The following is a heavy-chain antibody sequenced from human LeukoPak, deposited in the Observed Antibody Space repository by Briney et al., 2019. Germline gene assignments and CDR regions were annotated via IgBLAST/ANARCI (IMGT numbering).Heavy chain of an antibody. V-gene: IGHV3-21*01. CDR2: ISSSSSYI. CDR1: GFTFSSYS. D-gene: IGHD6-13*01. Sequence: GESLRLSCAASGFTFSSYSMNWVRQAPGKGLEWVSSISSSSSYIYYADSVKGRFTISRDNAKNSLYLQMNSLRAEDTAVYYCARDWPTIAAAGTIPEYFQHWGQGTLVTVSS. CDR3: ARDWPTIAAAGTIPEYFQH. J-gene: IGHJ1*01.